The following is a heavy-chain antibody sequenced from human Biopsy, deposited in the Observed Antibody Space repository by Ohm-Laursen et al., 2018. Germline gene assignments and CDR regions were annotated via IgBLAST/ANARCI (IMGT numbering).Heavy chain of an antibody. V-gene: IGHV3-11*01. D-gene: IGHD5-18*01. CDR1: GFTFSDYY. CDR2: ITSGGSTT. J-gene: IGHJ4*02. Sequence: SLRLSCAASGFTFSDYYMSWIRQAPGKGLEWVSYITSGGSTTDYADSVKGRFIISRDNAKNSLYLQMNSLRAEDTAVYYCASRGYTDGDYDYWGQGTLVTVSS. CDR3: ASRGYTDGDYDY.